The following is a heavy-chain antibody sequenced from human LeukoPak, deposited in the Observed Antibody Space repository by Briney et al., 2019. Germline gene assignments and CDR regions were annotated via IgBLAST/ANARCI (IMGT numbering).Heavy chain of an antibody. CDR3: ARGSRSNLVLGY. J-gene: IGHJ4*02. V-gene: IGHV4-39*07. D-gene: IGHD2-15*01. Sequence: SETLSLTCTVSGGSISSTSYYWGWIRQPPGKGLEWIGSIYYSWDTYYNPSLKSRVTISVDTSKNQFSLKLSSVTAADTAVYYCARGSRSNLVLGYWGQGTLVTVSS. CDR1: GGSISSTSYY. CDR2: IYYSWDT.